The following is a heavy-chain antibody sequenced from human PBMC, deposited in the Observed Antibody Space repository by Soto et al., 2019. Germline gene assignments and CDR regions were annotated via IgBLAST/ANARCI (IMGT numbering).Heavy chain of an antibody. CDR2: SYYAGST. D-gene: IGHD4-4*01. V-gene: IGHV4-31*03. CDR1: GGSISRSVYY. J-gene: IGHJ4*01. Sequence: QVQLQESGPGLVKSSQTLSLTCSVSGGSISRSVYYWTWLRHHPGQGLERFCSSYYAGSTYSDPSLKIRLSMSLYPSKNQSALKVSSVTYAYTAVYYCARVLATVYYFDSLRHGTLVSVSS. CDR3: ARVLATVYYFDS.